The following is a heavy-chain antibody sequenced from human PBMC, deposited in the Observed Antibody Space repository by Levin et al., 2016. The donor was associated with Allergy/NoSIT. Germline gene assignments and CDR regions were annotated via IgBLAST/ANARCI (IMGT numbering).Heavy chain of an antibody. V-gene: IGHV3-23*01. D-gene: IGHD3-3*01. CDR3: AKDRSEFLQDLLDGFGT. CDR2: VSGSSGRT. CDR1: GFTFSNHA. J-gene: IGHJ3*02. Sequence: GESLKISCAASGFTFSNHAMSWVRQAPGKGLEWVSDVSGSSGRTHYADSVKGRFTISRDNSKNILYLQMNSLRVEDTAVYLCAKDRSEFLQDLLDGFGTWGQGTTVTVSS.